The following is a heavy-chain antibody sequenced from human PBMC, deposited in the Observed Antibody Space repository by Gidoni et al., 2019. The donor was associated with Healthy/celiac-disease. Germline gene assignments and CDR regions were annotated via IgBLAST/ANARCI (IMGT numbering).Heavy chain of an antibody. CDR2: IWYDGSNK. J-gene: IGHJ4*02. Sequence: QVQLVESGGGVVQPGRSLRLSCAASGFTFSSYGMHWVRQAQGKGLEWVAVIWYDGSNKYYADSVKGRFTISRDNSKNTLYLQMNSLRAEDTAVYYCARDEGGALDYWGQGTLVTVSS. CDR1: GFTFSSYG. CDR3: ARDEGGALDY. V-gene: IGHV3-33*01. D-gene: IGHD3-16*01.